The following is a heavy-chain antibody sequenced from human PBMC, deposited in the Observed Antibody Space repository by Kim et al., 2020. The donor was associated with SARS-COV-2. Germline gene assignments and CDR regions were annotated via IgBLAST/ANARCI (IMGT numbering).Heavy chain of an antibody. CDR2: ISGSGGST. CDR3: AKGGLTFGGVIVIPKLL. V-gene: IGHV3-23*01. CDR1: GFTFSSYA. D-gene: IGHD3-16*02. Sequence: GGSLRLSCAASGFTFSSYAMSWVRQAPGKGLEWVSAISGSGGSTYYADSVKGRFTISRDNSKNTLYLQMNSLRAEDTAVYYCAKGGLTFGGVIVIPKLLWGQGTLVTVSS. J-gene: IGHJ4*02.